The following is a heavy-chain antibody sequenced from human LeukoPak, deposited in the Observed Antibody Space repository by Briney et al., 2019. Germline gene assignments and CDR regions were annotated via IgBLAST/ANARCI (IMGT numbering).Heavy chain of an antibody. Sequence: SETLSLTCAVYGGSFSGYYWSWVRQPPGKGLEWVGEINHSGSTNYNPSLKSRVTISVDTSKNQLSLKLSSVTAADTAVYYCAREKIGYYDSSGRGWFDPWGQGTLVTVSS. CDR3: AREKIGYYDSSGRGWFDP. V-gene: IGHV4-34*01. J-gene: IGHJ5*02. CDR2: INHSGST. D-gene: IGHD3-22*01. CDR1: GGSFSGYY.